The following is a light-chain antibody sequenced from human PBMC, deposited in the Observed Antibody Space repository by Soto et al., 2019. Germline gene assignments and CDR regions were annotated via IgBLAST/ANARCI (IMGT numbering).Light chain of an antibody. Sequence: DIQMTQSPSSLSASVGDRVTITCRASQSISSYLNWYQQKPGKAPKLLIYAASSLQSGVPSRFSGSGSGTDFTLTISSLQPEDFATYYCQQRYSTPQFTFGPGTKVDIK. CDR1: QSISSY. CDR3: QQRYSTPQFT. J-gene: IGKJ3*01. V-gene: IGKV1-39*01. CDR2: AAS.